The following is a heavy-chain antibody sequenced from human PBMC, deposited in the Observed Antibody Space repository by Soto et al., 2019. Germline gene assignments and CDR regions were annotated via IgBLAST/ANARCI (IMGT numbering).Heavy chain of an antibody. CDR3: ARGLEGSGSYPNWFDP. CDR1: GGTFSSYT. D-gene: IGHD3-10*01. J-gene: IGHJ5*02. CDR2: IIPILGIA. V-gene: IGHV1-69*02. Sequence: ASVKVSCKASGGTFSSYTISWVRQAPGQGLEWMGRIIPILGIANYAQKFQGRVTITADKSTSTAYMELSSLRSEDTAVYYCARGLEGSGSYPNWFDPWGQGTLVTVSS.